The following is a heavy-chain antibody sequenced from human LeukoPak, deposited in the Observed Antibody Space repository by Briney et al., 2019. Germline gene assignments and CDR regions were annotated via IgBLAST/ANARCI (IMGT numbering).Heavy chain of an antibody. J-gene: IGHJ4*02. D-gene: IGHD2-15*01. V-gene: IGHV3-7*01. CDR1: GFTFSSYW. CDR3: ARDRACSGGSCYSFDY. CDR2: IKQDGSEK. Sequence: GGSLRLSCAASGFTFSSYWMSWVRQAPGKGLEWVASIKQDGSEKYYVDSVKGRFTISRDNAKNSLYLQMNSLRAEDAAVYYCARDRACSGGSCYSFDYWGQGTLVTVSS.